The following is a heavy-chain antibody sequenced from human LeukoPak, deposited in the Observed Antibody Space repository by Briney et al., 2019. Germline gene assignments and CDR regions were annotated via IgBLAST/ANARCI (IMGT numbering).Heavy chain of an antibody. Sequence: SQTLSLTCAISGDSVSSNSAAWNWIRQSPSRGLEWLGRTYYRSKWYNDYAVSVKSRITINPDTSKNQFSLQLNSVTPEDTAVYYCARAVMDYYGSGSYGRYYFDYWGQGTLVTVSS. V-gene: IGHV6-1*01. CDR1: GDSVSSNSAA. CDR2: TYYRSKWYN. CDR3: ARAVMDYYGSGSYGRYYFDY. D-gene: IGHD3-10*01. J-gene: IGHJ4*02.